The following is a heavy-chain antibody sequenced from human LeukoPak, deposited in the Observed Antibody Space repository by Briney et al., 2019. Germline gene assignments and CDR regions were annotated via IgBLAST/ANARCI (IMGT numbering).Heavy chain of an antibody. CDR3: ARESLEMATTYPPDY. CDR2: ISSSSSYI. J-gene: IGHJ4*02. D-gene: IGHD5-24*01. CDR1: GFTFSSYS. Sequence: PGGSLRLSCAASGFTFSSYSMNWVRQAPGKGLEWVSSISSSSSYIYYADSVKGRFTISRDNAKNSLYLQMNSLRAEDTAVYYCARESLEMATTYPPDYWGQGTLVTVSS. V-gene: IGHV3-21*01.